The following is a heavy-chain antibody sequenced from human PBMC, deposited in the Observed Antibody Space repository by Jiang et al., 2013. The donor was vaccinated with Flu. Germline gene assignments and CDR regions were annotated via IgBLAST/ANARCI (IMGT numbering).Heavy chain of an antibody. J-gene: IGHJ4*02. Sequence: LLKPSETLSLTCAVYGGSFSGNYWSWIRQPPGKGLEWIGEINHSGSTNYNPSLKSRVTISVDTSKNQFSLKLSSVTAADTAVYYCARGLRGSGSNYMGPPFDYWGQGTLVTVSS. CDR2: INHSGST. CDR1: GGSFSGNY. CDR3: ARGLRGSGSNYMGPPFDY. D-gene: IGHD3-10*01. V-gene: IGHV4-34*01.